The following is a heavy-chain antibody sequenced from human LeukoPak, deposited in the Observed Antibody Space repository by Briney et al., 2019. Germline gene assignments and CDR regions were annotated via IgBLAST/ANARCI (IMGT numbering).Heavy chain of an antibody. D-gene: IGHD3-10*01. J-gene: IGHJ4*02. CDR2: INPNSGGT. CDR1: GYTFTGYY. CDR3: APSLYYYCSGSYQSEGY. V-gene: IGHV1-2*06. Sequence: GASVKVSCKASGYTFTGYYMHWVRQAPGQGLEWMARINPNSGGTNYAQKFQGRVTMTRDTSISTAYMELSRLRSDDTAVYYCAPSLYYYCSGSYQSEGYWGQGTLVTVSS.